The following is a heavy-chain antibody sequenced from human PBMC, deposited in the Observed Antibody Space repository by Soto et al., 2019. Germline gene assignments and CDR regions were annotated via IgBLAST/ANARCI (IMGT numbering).Heavy chain of an antibody. J-gene: IGHJ4*02. CDR2: ISSSSTI. D-gene: IGHD3-3*01. V-gene: IGHV3-48*02. CDR3: ARDFPDDFWSGYYPPQYYFDY. CDR1: GFTFSSYS. Sequence: GGSLRLSCAASGFTFSSYSMNWVRQAPGKGLEWVSYISSSSTIYYADSVKGRFTISRDNAKNSLYLQMNSLRDEDTAVYYCARDFPDDFWSGYYPPQYYFDYWGQGTLVTVSS.